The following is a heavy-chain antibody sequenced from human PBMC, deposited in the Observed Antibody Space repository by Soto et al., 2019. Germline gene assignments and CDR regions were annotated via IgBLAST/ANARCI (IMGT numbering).Heavy chain of an antibody. D-gene: IGHD3-10*01. Sequence: SETLSLTCAVYGGSFSGYYWSWIRQPPGKGLEWIGEINHSGSTNYNPSLKSRVTISVDTSRNQFSLKLSSVTAADTAVYYCARLTMVRGVISYYYGMDVWGQGTTVTVSS. CDR3: ARLTMVRGVISYYYGMDV. J-gene: IGHJ6*02. V-gene: IGHV4-34*01. CDR2: INHSGST. CDR1: GGSFSGYY.